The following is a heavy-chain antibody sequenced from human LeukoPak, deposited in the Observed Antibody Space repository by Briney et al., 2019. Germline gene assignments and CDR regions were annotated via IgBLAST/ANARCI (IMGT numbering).Heavy chain of an antibody. CDR1: GFTFSSYW. CDR2: IKQDGSDK. V-gene: IGHV3-7*03. Sequence: GGSLGLSCAASGFTFSSYWMTWVRQAPGKGLEWVANIKQDGSDKYYVDSVKGRFTISRDNAKNSLYLQMNSLRAEDTAVYYCARDGDGCDYWGQGTLVTVSS. CDR3: ARDGDGCDY. D-gene: IGHD2-21*02. J-gene: IGHJ4*02.